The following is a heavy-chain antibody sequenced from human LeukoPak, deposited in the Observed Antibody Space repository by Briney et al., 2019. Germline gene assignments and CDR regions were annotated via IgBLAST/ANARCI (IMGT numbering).Heavy chain of an antibody. V-gene: IGHV3-48*03. CDR3: AREDIVATRSHGGDYYYYYMDV. J-gene: IGHJ6*03. CDR1: GFTFSSYE. D-gene: IGHD5-12*01. CDR2: ISSSGSTI. Sequence: GGSLRLSCAASGFTFSSYEMNWIRQAPGKGLEWVSYISSSGSTIYYADSVKGRFTISRDNAKNSLYLQMNSLRAEDTAVYYCAREDIVATRSHGGDYYYYYMDVWGKGTTVTVSS.